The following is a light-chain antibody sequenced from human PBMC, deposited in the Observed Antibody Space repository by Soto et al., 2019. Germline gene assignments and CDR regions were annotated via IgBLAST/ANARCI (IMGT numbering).Light chain of an antibody. CDR1: SSDVGAYDL. CDR2: EDL. J-gene: IGLJ3*02. V-gene: IGLV2-23*01. Sequence: QAALTQPASVSGSPGQSITISCIGTSSDVGAYDLVSWYQQHPGTAPRLIIYEDLRRPSWIDSRFSGSKSGNTASLTISGLRAEDAGNYHCCSYAGNRIFVFGGGTKVTVL. CDR3: CSYAGNRIFV.